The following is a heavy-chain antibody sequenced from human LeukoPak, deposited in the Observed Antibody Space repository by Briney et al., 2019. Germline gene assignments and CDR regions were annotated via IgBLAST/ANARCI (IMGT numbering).Heavy chain of an antibody. CDR2: ISSSSSSI. CDR3: ASGKMSTVTFAY. Sequence: GGSRRLSCAASGFTFSTYSMIWVRQAPGKGLVWVSSISSSSSSIYYSDSVKGRFTISRDNAKNSLYLQMNSLRAEDTAVYYCASGKMSTVTFAYWGRGTLVTVSS. V-gene: IGHV3-21*01. CDR1: GFTFSTYS. J-gene: IGHJ4*02. D-gene: IGHD4-11*01.